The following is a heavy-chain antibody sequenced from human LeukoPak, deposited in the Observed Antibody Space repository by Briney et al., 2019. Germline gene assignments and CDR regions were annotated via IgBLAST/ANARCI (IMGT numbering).Heavy chain of an antibody. J-gene: IGHJ5*02. CDR1: GGTFSSYA. CDR3: ARAFRPGSRANWFGP. Sequence: SVKVSCKASGGTFSSYAISWVRQAPGQGLEWMGGIIPIFGTANYAQKFQGRVTITADKSTSTAYMELSSLRSEDTAVYYCARAFRPGSRANWFGPWGQGTLVTVSS. D-gene: IGHD1-14*01. V-gene: IGHV1-69*06. CDR2: IIPIFGTA.